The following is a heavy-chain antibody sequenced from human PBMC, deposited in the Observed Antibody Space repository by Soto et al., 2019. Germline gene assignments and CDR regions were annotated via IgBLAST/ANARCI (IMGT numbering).Heavy chain of an antibody. CDR1: GFTFSSYS. V-gene: IGHV3-21*01. CDR2: ISSSSSYI. J-gene: IGHJ3*02. Sequence: GGSLRLSCAASGFTFSSYSMNWVRQAPGKGLEWVSSISSSSSYIYYADSVKGRFTISRDNAKNSLYLQMNSLRAEDTAVYYCARVRSGSSDAFDIWGQGTMVTVSS. D-gene: IGHD2-15*01. CDR3: ARVRSGSSDAFDI.